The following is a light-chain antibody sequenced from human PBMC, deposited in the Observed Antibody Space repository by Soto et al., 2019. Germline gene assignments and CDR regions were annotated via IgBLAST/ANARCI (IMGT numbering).Light chain of an antibody. CDR1: SSNIGAGYD. J-gene: IGLJ3*02. V-gene: IGLV1-40*01. CDR2: GNN. CDR3: QSYDSSLSVEV. Sequence: QSVLTQPPSVSGAPGQRVTISCTGSSSNIGAGYDVHWYHQLPGTAPKLLIYGNNNRPSGVPDRFSGSRSGTSASLAITGLQAEDEADYYCQSYDSSLSVEVFGGGTKLTVL.